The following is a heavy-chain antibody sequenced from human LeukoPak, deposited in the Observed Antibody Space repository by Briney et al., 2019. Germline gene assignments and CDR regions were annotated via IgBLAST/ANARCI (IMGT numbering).Heavy chain of an antibody. CDR1: GFTFSSYG. D-gene: IGHD3-10*01. J-gene: IGHJ4*02. V-gene: IGHV3-33*06. Sequence: GGSLRLSRAASGFTFSSYGMHWVRQAPGKGLEWVAVIWYDGSNKYYADSVKGRFTISRDNSKNTLYLQMNSLRAEDTAVYYCAKVSYYGSGSSHYFDYWGQGTLVTVSS. CDR2: IWYDGSNK. CDR3: AKVSYYGSGSSHYFDY.